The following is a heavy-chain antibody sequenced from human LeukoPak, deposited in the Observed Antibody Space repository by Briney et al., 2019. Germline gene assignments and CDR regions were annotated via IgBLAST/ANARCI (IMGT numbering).Heavy chain of an antibody. V-gene: IGHV1-69*05. D-gene: IGHD3-3*01. CDR2: IIPIFGTA. J-gene: IGHJ5*02. Sequence: GASVKVSCKASGGTFSSYAISWVRQAPGQGLEWMGGIIPIFGTANYAQKFQGRVTITTDESTSTAYMELSSLRSEDTAMYYCARGDFWTGFDPWGPGTLVTVSS. CDR1: GGTFSSYA. CDR3: ARGDFWTGFDP.